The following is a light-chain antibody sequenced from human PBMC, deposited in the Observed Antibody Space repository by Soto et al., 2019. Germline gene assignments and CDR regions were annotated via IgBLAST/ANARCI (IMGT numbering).Light chain of an antibody. J-gene: IGKJ1*01. V-gene: IGKV3-11*01. CDR1: QSVSSY. CDR2: DAS. CDR3: QQRSNWPPWT. Sequence: EIVLTQSPATLSLSPGERATLSCRASQSVSSYLAWYQQKPGQAPRLLIYDASNRATGIPARFSGSGSGTDFTLTISSRGPEDFAVYYCQQRSNWPPWTFGQGTKVEIK.